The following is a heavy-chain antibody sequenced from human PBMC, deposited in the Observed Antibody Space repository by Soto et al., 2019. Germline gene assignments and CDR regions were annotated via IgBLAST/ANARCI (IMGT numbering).Heavy chain of an antibody. V-gene: IGHV4-31*03. CDR2: IFYTGST. Sequence: QVQLQESGPGLVKPSQTLSLTCTVSGGSISGGAYYWSWIRQHPGKGLEWIGYIFYTGSTFYNPSHKSRVAISVTTSKTQFFLALNSVTSAETAVYDCEREESDFRGQHWFDPFGQGTMVTVSS. J-gene: IGHJ5*02. D-gene: IGHD3-3*01. CDR3: EREESDFRGQHWFDP. CDR1: GGSISGGAYY.